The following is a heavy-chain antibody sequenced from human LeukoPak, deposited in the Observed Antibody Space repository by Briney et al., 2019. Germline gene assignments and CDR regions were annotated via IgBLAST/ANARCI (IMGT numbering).Heavy chain of an antibody. V-gene: IGHV1-18*01. Sequence: ASVKVSCKASGYTFTSYGISWVRQAPGQGLEWMGWISAYNANTNYAQKLQGRVTMTTDTSTSTAYMELRSLRSDDTAVYYCARDLGVQGYYYYYYGMDVWGQGTTVTVSS. CDR3: ARDLGVQGYYYYYYGMDV. CDR2: ISAYNANT. J-gene: IGHJ6*02. CDR1: GYTFTSYG. D-gene: IGHD3-3*01.